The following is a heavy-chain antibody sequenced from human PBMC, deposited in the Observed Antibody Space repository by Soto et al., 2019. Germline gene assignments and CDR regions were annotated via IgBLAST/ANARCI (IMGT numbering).Heavy chain of an antibody. J-gene: IGHJ3*02. CDR2: IYYSGST. D-gene: IGHD3-16*01. V-gene: IGHV4-59*01. CDR3: ARDPEGEAAFDI. Sequence: SETLSLTCTVSGGSISSYYWSWIRRPPGKGLEWIGYIYYSGSTNYNPSLKSRVTISVDMSKNQFSLKLSSVTAADTAVYYCARDPEGEAAFDIWGQGTMVTVSS. CDR1: GGSISSYY.